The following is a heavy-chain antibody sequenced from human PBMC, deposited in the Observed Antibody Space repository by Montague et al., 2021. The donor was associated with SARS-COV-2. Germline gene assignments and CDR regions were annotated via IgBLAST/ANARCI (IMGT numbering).Heavy chain of an antibody. D-gene: IGHD6-19*01. CDR3: AKDMGGAVAVPPHYYYYGMDV. V-gene: IGHV3-9*01. CDR1: GFTFDDYA. Sequence: SLRLSCAASGFTFDDYAMHWVRQAPGKGLEWVSGISWNSGSIGYSDSVKGLFTISRDNAKNSLYLQMNSLRAEDTALYYCAKDMGGAVAVPPHYYYYGMDVWGQGTTVTVSS. CDR2: ISWNSGSI. J-gene: IGHJ6*02.